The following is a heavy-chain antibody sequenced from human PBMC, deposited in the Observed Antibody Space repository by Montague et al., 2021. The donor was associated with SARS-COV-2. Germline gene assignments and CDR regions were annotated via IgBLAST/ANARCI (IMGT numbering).Heavy chain of an antibody. CDR1: GFTVSSNY. J-gene: IGHJ6*02. V-gene: IGHV3-53*01. CDR2: IYSGGST. Sequence: SLRLSCAASGFTVSSNYMSWVRQAPGKGLEWVSVIYSGGSTYNADSVKGRFTISRDNSTNTLYLQMNSLRAEDTAVYYCARDLLGYCSSTSCYLDTWYYYCIDVWGQGTTVTVSS. D-gene: IGHD2-2*01. CDR3: ARDLLGYCSSTSCYLDTWYYYCIDV.